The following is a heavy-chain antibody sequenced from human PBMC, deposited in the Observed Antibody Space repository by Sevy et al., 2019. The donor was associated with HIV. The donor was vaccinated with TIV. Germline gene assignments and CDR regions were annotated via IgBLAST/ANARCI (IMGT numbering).Heavy chain of an antibody. CDR3: AKEESVVVVPAAMNRYGMDV. V-gene: IGHV3-30*18. D-gene: IGHD2-2*01. Sequence: GGSLRLSCAASGFTFSSYGMHWVRQAPGKGLEWVAVISYDGSNKYYADSVQGRFTISRDNSKNTLYLQMNRLRAEDTAVYYCAKEESVVVVPAAMNRYGMDVWGQGTTVTVSS. J-gene: IGHJ6*02. CDR2: ISYDGSNK. CDR1: GFTFSSYG.